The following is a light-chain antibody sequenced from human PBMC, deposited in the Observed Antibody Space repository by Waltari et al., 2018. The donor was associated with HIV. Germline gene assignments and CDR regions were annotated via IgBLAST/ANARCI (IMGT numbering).Light chain of an antibody. Sequence: QSVLTQPPSVSAAPGQTVTISCSGTGSNIGNNHVSWYQPLPGTAPRLLIYESDQRPSQIPDRFSGSKSGTSAILAITGLQTEDEGDYYCASWDANLSVIGFGGGSRLIVL. CDR2: ESD. V-gene: IGLV1-51*01. J-gene: IGLJ3*02. CDR1: GSNIGNNH. CDR3: ASWDANLSVIG.